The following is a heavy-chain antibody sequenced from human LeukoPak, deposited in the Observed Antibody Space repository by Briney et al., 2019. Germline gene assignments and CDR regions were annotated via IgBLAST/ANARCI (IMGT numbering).Heavy chain of an antibody. Sequence: GSLRLSCAASRFTFNNYGMSWVRQAPGKGLEWVSAISGSGTNTYYADSVKGRFTISRDNAKNSLYLQMNSLRAEDTALYYCARGGYYDSSGPNDAFDIWGQGTMVTVSS. J-gene: IGHJ3*02. CDR2: ISGSGTNT. CDR3: ARGGYYDSSGPNDAFDI. D-gene: IGHD3-22*01. V-gene: IGHV3-23*01. CDR1: RFTFNNYG.